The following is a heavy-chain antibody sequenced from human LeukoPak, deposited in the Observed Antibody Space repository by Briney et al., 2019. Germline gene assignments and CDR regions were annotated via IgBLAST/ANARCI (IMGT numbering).Heavy chain of an antibody. CDR1: GFTLSSYA. CDR3: AKAQTMANSFDY. V-gene: IGHV3-23*01. Sequence: GGSLRLSCAASGFTLSSYAMSWVRQAPGKGLEWVSAISGSGGSTYYADSVKGRFTISRDNSKNTLYLQMNSLRAEDTAVYYCAKAQTMANSFDYWGQGTLVTVSS. D-gene: IGHD4/OR15-4a*01. CDR2: ISGSGGST. J-gene: IGHJ4*02.